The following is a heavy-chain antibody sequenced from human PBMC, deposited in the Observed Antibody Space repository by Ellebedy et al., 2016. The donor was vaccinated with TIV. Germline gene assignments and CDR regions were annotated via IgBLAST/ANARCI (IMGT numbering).Heavy chain of an antibody. V-gene: IGHV3-23*01. Sequence: GESLKISXVASGLTFSTYVMSWVRQAPGKGLECVSTINDNGNSTYFADSVKGRFTISRDNSKNTLYLQMNSLRAEDTAVYYCAKEGRRNYDTSGYPYYFDYWGQGILVTVSS. J-gene: IGHJ4*02. CDR1: GLTFSTYV. CDR2: INDNGNST. CDR3: AKEGRRNYDTSGYPYYFDY. D-gene: IGHD3-22*01.